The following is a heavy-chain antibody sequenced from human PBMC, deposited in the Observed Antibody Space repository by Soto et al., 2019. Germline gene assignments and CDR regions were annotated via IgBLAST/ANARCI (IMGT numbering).Heavy chain of an antibody. CDR3: ARVGSSIAVRLFDY. J-gene: IGHJ4*02. V-gene: IGHV4-30-4*08. D-gene: IGHD6-6*01. Sequence: SETLSLTCTVSGGSIISGDYYWSWIRQPPGKGLEWIGYIYYSGDTSYNPSLKSRVTISIDTSKNQFSLKLSSVTAADTAVYYCARVGSSIAVRLFDYWGQGARVTVSS. CDR1: GGSIISGDYY. CDR2: IYYSGDT.